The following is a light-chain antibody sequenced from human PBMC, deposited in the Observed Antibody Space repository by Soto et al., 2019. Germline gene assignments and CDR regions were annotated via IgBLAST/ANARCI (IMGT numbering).Light chain of an antibody. J-gene: IGLJ2*01. CDR1: SSDVGGYNY. CDR2: EVS. Sequence: LTQPASVSGSPGQSITISCTGTSSDVGGYNYVSWYQQHPGKAPKLMIYEVSNRPSGVSNRFSGSKSGNTASLTISGLQAEDEADYYCSSYTSSSTGVFGGGTKLTVL. CDR3: SSYTSSSTGV. V-gene: IGLV2-14*01.